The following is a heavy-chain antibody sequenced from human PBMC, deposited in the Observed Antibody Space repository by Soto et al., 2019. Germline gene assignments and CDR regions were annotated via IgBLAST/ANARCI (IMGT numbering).Heavy chain of an antibody. D-gene: IGHD4-17*01. J-gene: IGHJ4*02. CDR1: GGTFSSYT. CDR3: APHPLEYGDYEAADY. Sequence: SVKVSCKASGGTFSSYTISWVRQAPGQGLEWMGRIIPILGIANYAQKFQGRVTITADKSTSTAYMELSSLRSEGTAVYYCAPHPLEYGDYEAADYWGQGTLVTVSS. V-gene: IGHV1-69*02. CDR2: IIPILGIA.